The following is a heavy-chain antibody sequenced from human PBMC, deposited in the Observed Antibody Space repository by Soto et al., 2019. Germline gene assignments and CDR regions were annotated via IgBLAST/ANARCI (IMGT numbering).Heavy chain of an antibody. V-gene: IGHV3-21*01. Sequence: GGSLRLSCAASGFTFSSYSMNWVRQAPGKGLEWVSSISSSSSYIYYADSVKGRFTISRDNAKNSLYLQMNSLRAEDTAVYYCARDPGIVVVPAAGDFDYWGQGTLVTVSS. CDR2: ISSSSSYI. J-gene: IGHJ4*02. D-gene: IGHD2-2*01. CDR1: GFTFSSYS. CDR3: ARDPGIVVVPAAGDFDY.